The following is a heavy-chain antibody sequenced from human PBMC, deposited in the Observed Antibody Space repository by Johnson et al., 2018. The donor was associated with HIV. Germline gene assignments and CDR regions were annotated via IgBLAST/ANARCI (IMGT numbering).Heavy chain of an antibody. J-gene: IGHJ3*02. Sequence: QVQLLESGGGVVQPGRSLRLSCAASGFTFSSYAMHWVRQAPGKGLEWVAVISYDGSNKYYADSVKGRFTISRDNSKNTLYLRMNSLRAEDTAVYYCAYYYDSSGPGHDAFDIWGQGTMVTVSS. CDR3: AYYYDSSGPGHDAFDI. V-gene: IGHV3-30-3*01. CDR2: ISYDGSNK. D-gene: IGHD3-22*01. CDR1: GFTFSSYA.